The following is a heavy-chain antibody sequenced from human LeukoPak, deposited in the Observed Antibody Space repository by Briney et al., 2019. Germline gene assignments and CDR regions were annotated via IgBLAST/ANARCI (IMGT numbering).Heavy chain of an antibody. J-gene: IGHJ5*02. CDR3: ARGRFRAAAGRGYIDP. V-gene: IGHV4-59*12. CDR2: IYYSGST. Sequence: KSSEALSLTCTVSGVFISSYYWSWIRQPPGKGLEWIGYIYYSGSTNYSPSLKSRVTISLDTSKNQFSLKLSSVTAADTAVYYCARGRFRAAAGRGYIDPWGQGTLVTVSS. CDR1: GVFISSYY. D-gene: IGHD6-13*01.